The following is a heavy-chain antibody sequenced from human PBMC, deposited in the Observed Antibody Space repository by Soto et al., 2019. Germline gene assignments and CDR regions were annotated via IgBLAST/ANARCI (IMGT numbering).Heavy chain of an antibody. CDR2: MNPNSGNT. CDR3: ARYRPRGYTNGGDY. D-gene: IGHD5-18*01. Sequence: QVQLVQSGAEVKKPGASVKVSCKASGYTFTSYDINWVRQTTGQGLEWMGWMNPNSGNTGYAQKFQGRVTMTRNTSISTAYMELSSLRSEDTAVYYCARYRPRGYTNGGDYCGQGTLVTVSS. J-gene: IGHJ4*02. CDR1: GYTFTSYD. V-gene: IGHV1-8*01.